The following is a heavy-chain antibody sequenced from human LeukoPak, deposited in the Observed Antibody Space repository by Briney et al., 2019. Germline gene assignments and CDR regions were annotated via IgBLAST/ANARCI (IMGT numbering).Heavy chain of an antibody. V-gene: IGHV3-7*01. D-gene: IGHD2-8*02. CDR2: IKQDGSET. CDR3: ARDGLFWYVY. CDR1: GFTFSSYW. J-gene: IGHJ4*02. Sequence: PGGSLRLSCAASGFTFSSYWMTWVRQAPGKGLEWVANIKQDGSETYYVDSVKGRFTISRDSAKNSLYLRMNSLRAEDTAVYYCARDGLFWYVYWGQGTLVTVSS.